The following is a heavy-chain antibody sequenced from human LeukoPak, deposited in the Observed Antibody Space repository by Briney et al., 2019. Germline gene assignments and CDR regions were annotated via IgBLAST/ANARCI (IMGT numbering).Heavy chain of an antibody. CDR3: ARVRGCSSTSCYGDDNWFDP. V-gene: IGHV4-39*07. CDR1: GGSISSSSYY. Sequence: PSETLSLTCTVSGGSISSSSYYWGWIRQPPGKGLEWIGSIYYSGSTYYNPSLKSRVTISVDTSKNQFSLKLSSVTAADTAVYYCARVRGCSSTSCYGDDNWFDPWGQGTLVTVSS. J-gene: IGHJ5*02. CDR2: IYYSGST. D-gene: IGHD2-2*01.